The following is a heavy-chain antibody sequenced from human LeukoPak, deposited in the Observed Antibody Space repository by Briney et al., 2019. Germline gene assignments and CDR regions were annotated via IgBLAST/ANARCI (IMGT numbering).Heavy chain of an antibody. J-gene: IGHJ4*02. CDR3: ARARGIAVAGGFFDY. D-gene: IGHD6-19*01. CDR1: GFTFSNFA. V-gene: IGHV3-30-3*01. CDR2: ISYDGSNK. Sequence: GGSLRLSCAASGFTFSNFAMSWVRQAPGKGLEWVAVISYDGSNKYYADSVKGRFTISRDNSKNTLYLQMNSLRAEDTAVYYCARARGIAVAGGFFDYWGQGTLVTVSS.